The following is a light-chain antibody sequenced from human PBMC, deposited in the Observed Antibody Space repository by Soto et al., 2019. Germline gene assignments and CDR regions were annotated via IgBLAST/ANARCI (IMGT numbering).Light chain of an antibody. V-gene: IGKV3-20*01. CDR3: QQYVSSVT. Sequence: EIVLTQSTGSLSLSPGERATLSCRASQSVDSSFFAWYQKKPGQAPRLLIYGTSKRATGIPDRFSGSGSGTDFTLTISRLEAEDFAVYYCQQYVSSVTFGQGTKVEIK. CDR2: GTS. J-gene: IGKJ1*01. CDR1: QSVDSSF.